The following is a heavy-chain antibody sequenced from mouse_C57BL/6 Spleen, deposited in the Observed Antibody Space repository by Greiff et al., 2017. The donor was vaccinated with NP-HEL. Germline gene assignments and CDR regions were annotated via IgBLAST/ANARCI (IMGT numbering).Heavy chain of an antibody. V-gene: IGHV3-8*01. CDR1: GYSITSDY. CDR3: ARYYGSSYEYFDV. D-gene: IGHD1-1*01. CDR2: ISYSGST. Sequence: EVQRVESGPGLAKPSQTLSLTCSVTGYSITSDYWNWIRKFPGNKLEYMGYISYSGSTYYNPSLKSRISITRDTSKNQYYLQLNSVTTEDTATYYCARYYGSSYEYFDVWGTGTTVTVSS. J-gene: IGHJ1*03.